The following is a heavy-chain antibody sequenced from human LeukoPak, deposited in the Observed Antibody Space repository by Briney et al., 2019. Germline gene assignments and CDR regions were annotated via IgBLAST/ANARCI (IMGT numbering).Heavy chain of an antibody. V-gene: IGHV4-4*09. CDR1: GASISSYC. CDR3: ATSYDSKTAPYDL. Sequence: SETLSLTCTVSGASISSYCWTWVRQPPGKGLEWIGYIYTSGRTDYNPSLKSRVSMSMDTSKNQLSMELRFLTAADTAVYYCATSYDSKTAPYDLWGQGTLVTASS. D-gene: IGHD3-3*01. CDR2: IYTSGRT. J-gene: IGHJ5*02.